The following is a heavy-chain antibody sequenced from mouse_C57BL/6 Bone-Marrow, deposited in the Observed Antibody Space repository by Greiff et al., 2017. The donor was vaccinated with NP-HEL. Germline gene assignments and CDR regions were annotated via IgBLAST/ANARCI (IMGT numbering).Heavy chain of an antibody. D-gene: IGHD1-1*01. J-gene: IGHJ1*03. CDR2: IYPGDGDT. V-gene: IGHV1-82*01. CDR1: GYAFSSSW. CDR3: ARDDYYGSPHWYFDV. Sequence: QVQLKESGPELVKPGASVKISCKASGYAFSSSWMNWVKQRPGKGLEWIGRIYPGDGDTNYNGKFKGKATLTADKSSSTAYMQLSSLTSEDSAVYFCARDDYYGSPHWYFDVWGTGTTVTVSS.